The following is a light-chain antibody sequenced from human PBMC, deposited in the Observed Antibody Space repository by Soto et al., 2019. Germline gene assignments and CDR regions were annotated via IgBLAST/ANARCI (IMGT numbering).Light chain of an antibody. V-gene: IGLV2-14*01. CDR3: NSYTYLFTVRAV. J-gene: IGLJ1*01. Sequence: QYELTQPASVFGSPGQAITISSTCSSSDIGGKNDVSWYQQHPNKAPKLIIYDVTSRPSGVSNRFSGSKSGNTASLTISGLQGEDEADYYCNSYTYLFTVRAVFGTGTKVTVL. CDR1: SSDIGGKND. CDR2: DVT.